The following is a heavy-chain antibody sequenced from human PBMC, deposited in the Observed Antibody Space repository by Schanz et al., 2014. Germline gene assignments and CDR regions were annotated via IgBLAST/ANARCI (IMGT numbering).Heavy chain of an antibody. CDR1: GGSIISSTW. V-gene: IGHV4-4*02. CDR3: ARSPRMDV. J-gene: IGHJ6*02. CDR2: IYYSGST. Sequence: QVLLQESGPGVVKPSGTLSLTCAVSGGSIISSTWWGWVRQPPGKGLEWIGYIYYSGSTNYNPSLKSRVTISVDTSKNQFSLKLSSVTAADTAVYYCARSPRMDVWGQGTMVTVSS.